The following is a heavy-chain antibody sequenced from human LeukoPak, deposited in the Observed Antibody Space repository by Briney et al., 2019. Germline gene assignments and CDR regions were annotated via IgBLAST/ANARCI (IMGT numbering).Heavy chain of an antibody. D-gene: IGHD6-13*01. J-gene: IGHJ5*02. CDR3: ARDWYSSSWYWFDP. CDR2: IYYSGST. CDR1: GGSVSSGSYY. V-gene: IGHV4-61*01. Sequence: SETLSLTCTVSGGSVSSGSYYWSRIRQPPGKGLEWIGYIYYSGSTNYNPSLKSRVTISVDTSKNQFSLKLSSVTAADTAVYYCARDWYSSSWYWFDPWGQGTLVTVSS.